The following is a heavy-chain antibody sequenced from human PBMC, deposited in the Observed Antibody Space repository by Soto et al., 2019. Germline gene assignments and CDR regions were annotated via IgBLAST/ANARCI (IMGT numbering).Heavy chain of an antibody. CDR1: GDSVSSNSAA. Sequence: QTLSLTCAISGDSVSSNSAAWNWIRLSPSRGFEWLARTYYRSKWYNDYAVSVRSRITVNPDTSKNQFSLQLTSVTPEDTAVYYCAGTTSHQWYYMDVWGKGTTVTVSS. CDR3: AGTTSHQWYYMDV. D-gene: IGHD1-7*01. V-gene: IGHV6-1*01. CDR2: TYYRSKWYN. J-gene: IGHJ6*03.